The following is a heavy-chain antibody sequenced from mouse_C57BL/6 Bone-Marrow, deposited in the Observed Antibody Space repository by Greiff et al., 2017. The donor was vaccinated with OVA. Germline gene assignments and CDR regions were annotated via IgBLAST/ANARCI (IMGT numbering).Heavy chain of an antibody. CDR1: GYAFTNYL. D-gene: IGHD3-3*01. CDR3: ARSIGGTRFDY. CDR2: ITPGRGGT. J-gene: IGHJ2*01. V-gene: IGHV1-54*01. Sequence: QVQLQQSGAELVRPGTSVKVSCKASGYAFTNYLIEWVKQRPGQGLEWIGVITPGRGGTNYNEKFKGKATLTADKSSSTAYMQLSSLTSEDSAVYFCARSIGGTRFDYWGQGTTLTVSS.